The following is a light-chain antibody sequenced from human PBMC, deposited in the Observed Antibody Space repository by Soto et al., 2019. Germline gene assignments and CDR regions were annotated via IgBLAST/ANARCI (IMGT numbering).Light chain of an antibody. CDR2: AAS. CDR1: QSISSY. CDR3: QQSYSTPRT. V-gene: IGKV1-39*01. Sequence: DIQVTQSPSSLSASVGDRVTITCRASQSISSYLNWYQQKPGKAPKLLIYAASSLQSGVPSRFSGSGSGTDFTLTISSLQPEDFATYYCQQSYSTPRTFGGGTKVAIK. J-gene: IGKJ4*01.